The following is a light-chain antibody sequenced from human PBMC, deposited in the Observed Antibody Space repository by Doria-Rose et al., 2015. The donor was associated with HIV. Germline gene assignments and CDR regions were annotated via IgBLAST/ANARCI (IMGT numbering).Light chain of an antibody. CDR3: QQYYDTPS. Sequence: DIRLTQSPESLGMSLGERATLNCKSSQCLLYTSKNYLAWYQQKPEQPPKLLIYWASTRQSGVPARFSGSGSGTDFTLTISSLEAEDVAVYYCQQYYDTPSFGPGTTVDIK. J-gene: IGKJ3*01. CDR2: WAS. V-gene: IGKV4-1*01. CDR1: QCLLYTSKNY.